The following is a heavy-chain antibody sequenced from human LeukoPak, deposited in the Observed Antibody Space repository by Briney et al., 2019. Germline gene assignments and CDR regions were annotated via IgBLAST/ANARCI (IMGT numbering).Heavy chain of an antibody. CDR3: ARHIGYSAWNPDY. D-gene: IGHD5-12*01. Sequence: GESLKISCKASGYSFTSYWIGWVRQMPGKGLEWMGIIYPYDSDTRYSPSLQGQVTISADKSISTAYLQWSNLKASDTAMYYCARHIGYSAWNPDYWGQGTLVTVSS. CDR2: IYPYDSDT. J-gene: IGHJ4*02. V-gene: IGHV5-51*01. CDR1: GYSFTSYW.